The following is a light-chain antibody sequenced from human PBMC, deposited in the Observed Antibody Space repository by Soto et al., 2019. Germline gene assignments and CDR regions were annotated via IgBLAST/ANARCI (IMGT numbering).Light chain of an antibody. CDR2: DAS. CDR3: QQYSNWPPLT. CDR1: QSVRSN. J-gene: IGKJ4*01. V-gene: IGKV3-15*01. Sequence: EIVLTQSPATLSVSPGERATLSCRASQSVRSNLAWYQQEPGQAPRLLIFDASTRATNIPARFSGSGSGTEFTLTISSLQSEDFAVYYCQQYSNWPPLTFGGGTKVEIK.